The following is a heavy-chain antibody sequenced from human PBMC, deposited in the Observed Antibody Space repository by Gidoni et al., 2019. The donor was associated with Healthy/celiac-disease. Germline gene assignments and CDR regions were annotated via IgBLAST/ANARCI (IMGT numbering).Heavy chain of an antibody. Sequence: QVQLQESGPGLVKPSETLSLTCTVSGGSISSYYWSWLRQPPGKGLEWIGYIYYSGSTNYNPSLKSRVTISVDTSKNQFSLKLSSVTAADTAVYYCARDKIYDSSGYYKYDAFDIWGQGTMVTVSS. CDR2: IYYSGST. D-gene: IGHD3-22*01. CDR1: GGSISSYY. CDR3: ARDKIYDSSGYYKYDAFDI. J-gene: IGHJ3*02. V-gene: IGHV4-59*01.